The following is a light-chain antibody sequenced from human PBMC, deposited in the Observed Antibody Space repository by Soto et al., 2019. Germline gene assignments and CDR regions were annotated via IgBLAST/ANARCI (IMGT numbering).Light chain of an antibody. CDR1: QSITTW. J-gene: IGKJ1*01. CDR2: DAS. V-gene: IGKV1-5*01. Sequence: DIQMTQSPSTLSASVGDRVVITCRASQSITTWLAWYQQKPAKAPKLLIYDASSLESGVPSRFSGSGSGTDFTLTISSLQPEDFATYYCQQSYSFPRTFGQGTKVDIK. CDR3: QQSYSFPRT.